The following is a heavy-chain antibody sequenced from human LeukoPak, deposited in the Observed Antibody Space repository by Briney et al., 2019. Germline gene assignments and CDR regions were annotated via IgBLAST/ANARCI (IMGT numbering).Heavy chain of an antibody. V-gene: IGHV4-34*01. J-gene: IGHJ4*02. D-gene: IGHD1-26*01. CDR3: ARGLKWEPLG. CDR1: GGSFSGYY. CDR2: INHSGST. Sequence: SETLSLTCAVYGGSFSGYYWSWIRQPPGKGLEWIGEINHSGSTNYNPSLKSRVTISVDTSKNQFSLKLSSVTAADTAVYYCARGLKWEPLGWGQGTLVTVSS.